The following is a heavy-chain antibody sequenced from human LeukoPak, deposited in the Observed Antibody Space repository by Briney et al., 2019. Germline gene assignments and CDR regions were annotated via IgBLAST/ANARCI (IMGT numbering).Heavy chain of an antibody. CDR1: GGSISSISYY. CDR3: ARGPIIGTEYYYGIDV. D-gene: IGHD3/OR15-3a*01. J-gene: IGHJ6*02. V-gene: IGHV4-39*01. Sequence: SETLSLTCTVSGGSISSISYYWGWIRQPPGKGLEWIGSIYYSGSTYYNPSLKSRVTIFADMSKNQFSLKLTSVTATDTAVYYCARGPIIGTEYYYGIDVWGQGTTVTVSS. CDR2: IYYSGST.